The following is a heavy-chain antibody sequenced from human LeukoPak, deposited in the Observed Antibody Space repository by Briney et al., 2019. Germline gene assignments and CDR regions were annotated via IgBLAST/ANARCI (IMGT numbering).Heavy chain of an antibody. CDR3: ARTTEGYAGGPGYSYYYYMDV. D-gene: IGHD5-12*01. CDR1: AYSISSGYY. CDR2: IYHSGST. Sequence: PSETLSLTCTVSAYSISSGYYWGWIRQPPGKGLEWIGSIYHSGSTYYNPSLKSRVTISVDTSKTQVSLKLRSVTAADTAVYYCARTTEGYAGGPGYSYYYYMDVWGKGTTVTISS. V-gene: IGHV4-38-2*02. J-gene: IGHJ6*03.